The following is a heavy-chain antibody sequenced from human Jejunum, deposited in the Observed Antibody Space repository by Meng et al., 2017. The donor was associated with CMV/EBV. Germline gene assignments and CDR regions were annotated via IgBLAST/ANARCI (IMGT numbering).Heavy chain of an antibody. V-gene: IGHV3-30*04. D-gene: IGHD2-15*01. J-gene: IGHJ5*02. CDR1: FTFSSYA. CDR3: ARDHFGVVVAATPWFDP. Sequence: FTFSSYAMHWVRQAQDKGREWVAVISYDGRNRYYAESVKGRFTISRDNSKNKLYLQMNSLRAEDTAVYYCARDHFGVVVAATPWFDPWGQGTLVTVSS. CDR2: ISYDGRNR.